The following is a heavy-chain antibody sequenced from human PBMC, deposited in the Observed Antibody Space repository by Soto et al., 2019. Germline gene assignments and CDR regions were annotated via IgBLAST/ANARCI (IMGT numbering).Heavy chain of an antibody. D-gene: IGHD2-2*01. Sequence: GGSLRLSCAASGFNFGDYCFHWVRQAPGKGLEWVAVISYDGRSDHYRASVKGRFSISRDNSRDTVALQMDRLRPEDTAVYHCARGPTFCSSSRCYWDWFDPWGPGTLVTVSS. CDR3: ARGPTFCSSSRCYWDWFDP. CDR2: ISYDGRSD. CDR1: GFNFGDYC. J-gene: IGHJ5*02. V-gene: IGHV3-30*04.